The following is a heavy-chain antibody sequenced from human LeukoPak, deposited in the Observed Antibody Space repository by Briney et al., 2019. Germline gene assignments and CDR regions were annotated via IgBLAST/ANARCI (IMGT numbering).Heavy chain of an antibody. CDR3: ARDMVRGVISPDAFDI. CDR1: GGSISSYY. D-gene: IGHD3-10*01. Sequence: SETLSLTCTVSGGSISSYYWSWIRQPPGKGLELIGYIYYSGSTNYNPSLKSRVTISVDTSKNQFSLKPSSVTAADTAVYYCARDMVRGVISPDAFDIWGQGTMVTVSS. J-gene: IGHJ3*02. CDR2: IYYSGST. V-gene: IGHV4-59*01.